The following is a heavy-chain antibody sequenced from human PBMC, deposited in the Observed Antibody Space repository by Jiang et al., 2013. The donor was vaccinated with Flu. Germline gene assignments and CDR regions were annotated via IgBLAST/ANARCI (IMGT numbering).Heavy chain of an antibody. Sequence: GPGLVKPSETLSLTCTVSGGSINTYYWSWIRQPPGKGLEWIGYIYSSGNTNYNPSLKSRVTISVDTSGNQFSLKLSSVTAADTAVYYCARDRGPSVYFDYWGQGTLVTVSS. CDR3: ARDRGPSVYFDY. CDR2: IYSSGNT. J-gene: IGHJ4*02. CDR1: GGSINTYY. D-gene: IGHD3-16*01. V-gene: IGHV4-59*01.